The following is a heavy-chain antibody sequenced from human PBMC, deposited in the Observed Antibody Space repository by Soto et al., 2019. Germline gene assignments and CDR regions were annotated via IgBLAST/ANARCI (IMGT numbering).Heavy chain of an antibody. CDR2: IYYSGST. Sequence: QVQLQESGPGLVKPSETLSLTCTVSGGSISSYYWSWIRQPPGKGLEWIGYIYYSGSTNYNPSLKCRVTISVDTAKNQFSLSVTSVTAADTAVYYCARAEYSSGWYGRDAFDIWGQGTMVTVS. V-gene: IGHV4-59*01. CDR3: ARAEYSSGWYGRDAFDI. CDR1: GGSISSYY. D-gene: IGHD6-19*01. J-gene: IGHJ3*02.